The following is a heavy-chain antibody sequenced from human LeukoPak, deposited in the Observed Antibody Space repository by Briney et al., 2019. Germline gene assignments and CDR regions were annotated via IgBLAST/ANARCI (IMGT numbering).Heavy chain of an antibody. CDR2: INTDGSST. CDR3: TRDRVIMVRGAESLFGY. V-gene: IGHV3-74*01. Sequence: VRSLRLSCTTSGFTFSSYWMHWVRQAPGKGLVWVSRINTDGSSTSYADSVKGRFTISRDNAKNTLYLQMNSLRAEDTAVYYCTRDRVIMVRGAESLFGYWGQGTLVTVSS. CDR1: GFTFSSYW. J-gene: IGHJ4*02. D-gene: IGHD3-10*01.